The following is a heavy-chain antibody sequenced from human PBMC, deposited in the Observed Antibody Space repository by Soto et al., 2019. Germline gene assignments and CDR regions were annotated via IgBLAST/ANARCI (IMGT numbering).Heavy chain of an antibody. CDR2: IYYSGST. V-gene: IGHV4-39*02. D-gene: IGHD1-26*01. Sequence: SETLSLTCTVSGGAVGSSSYYWGWIRQPPGKGLELIGSIYYSGSTYYNPSLKSRVTISVDTSKNQFSLKLSSVTAADTAVYYCAREVVGATTGLDYWGQGTLVTVSS. CDR1: GGAVGSSSYY. J-gene: IGHJ4*02. CDR3: AREVVGATTGLDY.